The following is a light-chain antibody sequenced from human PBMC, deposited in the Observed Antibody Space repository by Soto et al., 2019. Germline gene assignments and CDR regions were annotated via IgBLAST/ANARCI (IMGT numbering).Light chain of an antibody. V-gene: IGLV1-40*01. Sequence: QLVLTQPPSVSGAPGQKVTISCTRSSSNIGAAYDVHWYQHLPGTAPKLLIYGNNNRPSGVPDRFSGSKSGTSASLAITGLKAEDEADYYCQSYDSSLSGWVFGGGTKLTVL. CDR1: SSNIGAAYD. J-gene: IGLJ3*02. CDR2: GNN. CDR3: QSYDSSLSGWV.